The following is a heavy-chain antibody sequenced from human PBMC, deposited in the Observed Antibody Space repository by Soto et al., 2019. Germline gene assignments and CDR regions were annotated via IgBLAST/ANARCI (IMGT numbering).Heavy chain of an antibody. CDR1: GGSISSSSYY. Sequence: SETLSLTCTVSGGSISSSSYYWGWIRQPPGKGLEWIGSIYYSGSTYYNPSLKSRVTISVDTSKNQFSLKLSSVTAADTAVYYCARLRRYSSSSRGYFDYWGQGTLVTVYS. CDR2: IYYSGST. D-gene: IGHD6-6*01. CDR3: ARLRRYSSSSRGYFDY. V-gene: IGHV4-39*01. J-gene: IGHJ4*02.